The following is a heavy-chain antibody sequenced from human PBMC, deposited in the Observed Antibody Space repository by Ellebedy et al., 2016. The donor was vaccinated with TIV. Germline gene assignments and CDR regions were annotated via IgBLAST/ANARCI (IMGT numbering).Heavy chain of an antibody. CDR3: AKEAGWGDYNTHFHY. D-gene: IGHD4-17*01. J-gene: IGHJ4*02. CDR2: IRGSASRT. V-gene: IGHV3-23*01. CDR1: GFTFNSQA. Sequence: PGGSLRLSCAASGFTFNSQAMSWVRQAPGKGLGWVSAIRGSASRTYYAESVKGRLTVSRDNSKNMLYLQMNSLTAEDTAVYYCAKEAGWGDYNTHFHYWGQGNLVTVSS.